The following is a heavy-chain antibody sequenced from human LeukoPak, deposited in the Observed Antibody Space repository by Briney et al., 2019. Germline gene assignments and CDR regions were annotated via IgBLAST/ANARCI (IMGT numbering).Heavy chain of an antibody. J-gene: IGHJ4*02. D-gene: IGHD3-10*01. CDR3: ARFKYYYGSGSDY. V-gene: IGHV1-8*01. Sequence: ASVKVSCKAPGYTFTSYDINWVRQATGQGLEWMGWMNPNSGNTGYAQKFQGRVTMTRNTSISTAYMELSSLRSEDTAVYYCARFKYYYGSGSDYWGQGTLVTVSS. CDR2: MNPNSGNT. CDR1: GYTFTSYD.